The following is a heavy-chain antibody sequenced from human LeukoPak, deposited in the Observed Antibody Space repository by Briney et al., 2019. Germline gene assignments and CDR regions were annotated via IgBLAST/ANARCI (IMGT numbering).Heavy chain of an antibody. CDR1: GGSISSYY. CDR3: ATVGGSGSYLAY. J-gene: IGHJ4*02. V-gene: IGHV4-59*01. D-gene: IGHD3-10*01. CDR2: IYYSGST. Sequence: SETLPLTCTVAGGSISSYYWSWIRQPPGKGLDWIGYIYYSGSTNYNPSLKSRVTISVDTSKNQFSLKLSSVTAADTAVYYCATVGGSGSYLAYWGQGTLVTVSS.